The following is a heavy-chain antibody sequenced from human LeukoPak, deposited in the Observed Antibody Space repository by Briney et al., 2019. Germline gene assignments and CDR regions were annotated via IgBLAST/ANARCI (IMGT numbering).Heavy chain of an antibody. CDR2: IYSGGST. Sequence: GGSLRLSCAASGFTVSSNYMSWVRQAPGKGLEWVSVIYSGGSTYYADSVKGRFTVSRDNAKNTLYLQVNNLRAEGTAVYYCARGPNSNWSGLDFWGQGALLTVSS. CDR3: ARGPNSNWSGLDF. CDR1: GFTVSSNY. D-gene: IGHD6-6*01. J-gene: IGHJ4*02. V-gene: IGHV3-53*01.